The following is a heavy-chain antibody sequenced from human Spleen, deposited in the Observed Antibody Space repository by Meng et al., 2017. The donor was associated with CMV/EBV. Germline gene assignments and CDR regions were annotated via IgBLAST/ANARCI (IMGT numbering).Heavy chain of an antibody. J-gene: IGHJ4*03. Sequence: INWVGQAPGPGLEWMGWVNSNTGDAGYAQKFQGRVTITRDTSINTVYMDLSSLKSEDTAVYYCARGPPYCTSTRCFPYYYNGLDGWGQGTLVTVSS. V-gene: IGHV1-8*03. CDR3: ARGPPYCTSTRCFPYYYNGLDG. CDR2: VNSNTGDA. D-gene: IGHD2-2*01.